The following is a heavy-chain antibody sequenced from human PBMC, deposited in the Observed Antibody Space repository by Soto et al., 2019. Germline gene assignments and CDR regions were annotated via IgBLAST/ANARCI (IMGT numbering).Heavy chain of an antibody. Sequence: QVHLVQSGAEVQKPGASVRLSCQASGYAFTTSAIHWVRQAPGQTLEWMGWTNPATGDTKYSQNVRGRVTFALDTSATTAYMDLRSLASHDTAVYYCARASGRSKLLPFYFDPWGQGTQVTVSS. D-gene: IGHD1-26*01. CDR3: ARASGRSKLLPFYFDP. V-gene: IGHV1-3*01. J-gene: IGHJ5*02. CDR1: GYAFTTSA. CDR2: TNPATGDT.